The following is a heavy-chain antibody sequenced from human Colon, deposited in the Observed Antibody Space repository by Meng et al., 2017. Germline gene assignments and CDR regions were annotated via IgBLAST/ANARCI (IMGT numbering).Heavy chain of an antibody. CDR1: GGSVSSPSYY. Sequence: HVQVSGPRLVRPSTTLSLSCTLSGGSVSSPSYYWSWIRQTLGKGLEWIGYVYYTGSANYNPSLKSRVTISVDTSKNHFSLNLTSVTAADTAVYYCARGRGSYSSIDFWGQGTLVTVSS. CDR3: ARGRGSYSSIDF. V-gene: IGHV4-61*03. J-gene: IGHJ4*02. D-gene: IGHD1-26*01. CDR2: VYYTGSA.